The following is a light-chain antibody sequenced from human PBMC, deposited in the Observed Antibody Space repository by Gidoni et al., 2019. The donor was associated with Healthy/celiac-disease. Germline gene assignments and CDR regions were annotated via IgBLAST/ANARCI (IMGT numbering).Light chain of an antibody. CDR2: GAS. CDR1: QSVNSN. V-gene: IGKV3-15*01. J-gene: IGKJ4*01. Sequence: ETVMTQSPATLSVSPGERATLSCRASQSVNSNLAWYQQKPGQAPRLLIHGASTRATGIPARFSGSGSGTECTLTLTSLQSEDFAVYYCQQYGSWPHTFGGGTKVEIK. CDR3: QQYGSWPHT.